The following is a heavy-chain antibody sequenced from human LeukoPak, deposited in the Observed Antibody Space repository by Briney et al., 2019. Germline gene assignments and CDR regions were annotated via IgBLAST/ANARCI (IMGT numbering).Heavy chain of an antibody. J-gene: IGHJ4*02. D-gene: IGHD6-19*01. CDR3: ARAFVAVAGTDY. Sequence: GGSLRLSCAASGFTFSSYWMHWVRQAPGKGLVWVSRINSDGSSTSYADSVKGRFTISRDNAKNSLYLQMNSLRAEDTAVYYCARAFVAVAGTDYWGQGTLVTVSS. V-gene: IGHV3-74*01. CDR2: INSDGSST. CDR1: GFTFSSYW.